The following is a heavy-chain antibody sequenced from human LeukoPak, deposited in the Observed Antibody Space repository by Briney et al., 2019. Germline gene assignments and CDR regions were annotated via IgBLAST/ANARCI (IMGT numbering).Heavy chain of an antibody. J-gene: IGHJ5*02. Sequence: GGSLRLSCAASGFTFSSYTMNWVRQAPGKGLEWVGFIRSKAYGGITEYAASVKGRFTISRDDSKSIAYLQMNSLKTEDTAVYYCTRGGRWGVSDWFDPWGQGTLVAVSS. D-gene: IGHD5/OR15-5a*01. V-gene: IGHV3-49*04. CDR3: TRGGRWGVSDWFDP. CDR2: IRSKAYGGIT. CDR1: GFTFSSYT.